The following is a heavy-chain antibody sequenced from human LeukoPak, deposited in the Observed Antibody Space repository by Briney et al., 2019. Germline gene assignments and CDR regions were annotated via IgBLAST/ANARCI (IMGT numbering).Heavy chain of an antibody. CDR1: GGSISSYY. Sequence: SETLSLTCTVSGGSISSYYWSWIRQPPGKGLEWIGYIYYSGSTNYNPSLKSRVTISVDTSKNQFSLKLSSVTAADTAVHYCARSDPVAGTDNWFDPWGQGTLVTVSS. D-gene: IGHD6-19*01. V-gene: IGHV4-59*01. J-gene: IGHJ5*02. CDR2: IYYSGST. CDR3: ARSDPVAGTDNWFDP.